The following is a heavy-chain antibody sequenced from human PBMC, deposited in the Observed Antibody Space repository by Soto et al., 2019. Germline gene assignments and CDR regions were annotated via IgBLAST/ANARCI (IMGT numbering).Heavy chain of an antibody. J-gene: IGHJ3*02. CDR1: GFTSSSYA. Sequence: PRRSMRLSCAVFGFTSSSYATNWDRPAPREGREWVSYIDSSGRPIYYADSVKGRFIISRDNAKNSLYLQMNSLRDEDTAVYYCAIDHVVIATNDAFDIWGQGTMVTVSS. CDR2: IDSSGRPI. V-gene: IGHV3-48*03. D-gene: IGHD3-22*01. CDR3: AIDHVVIATNDAFDI.